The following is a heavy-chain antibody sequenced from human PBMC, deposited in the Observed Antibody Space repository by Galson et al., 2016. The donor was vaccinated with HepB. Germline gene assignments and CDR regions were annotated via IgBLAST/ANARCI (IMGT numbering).Heavy chain of an antibody. D-gene: IGHD3-10*01. CDR2: ISAYNGNT. CDR1: GYTFTNYG. Sequence: VKVSCKASGYTFTNYGISWVRQAPGQGLEWMGWISAYNGNTNYAQKLQDRVTMTTDTSTTTAYMELRSLRSDDTAVYYCARSRGAGEYFEYWGQGTQVTVSS. V-gene: IGHV1-18*01. J-gene: IGHJ4*02. CDR3: ARSRGAGEYFEY.